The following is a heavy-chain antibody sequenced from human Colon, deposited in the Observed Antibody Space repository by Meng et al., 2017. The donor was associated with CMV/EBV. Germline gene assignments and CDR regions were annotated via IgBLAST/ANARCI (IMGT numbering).Heavy chain of an antibody. Sequence: ASVQVSCKASGNIFSSAYVHWVRQAPGQGLDWVGMVSLTGERPKYAQKFQGRVTMTRDTSTSTFYMELSSLVSEDTAVYYCARMFAASSGWFDPWGQGTLVTVSS. CDR2: VSLTGERP. V-gene: IGHV1-46*01. CDR1: GNIFSSAY. J-gene: IGHJ5*02. D-gene: IGHD6-6*01. CDR3: ARMFAASSGWFDP.